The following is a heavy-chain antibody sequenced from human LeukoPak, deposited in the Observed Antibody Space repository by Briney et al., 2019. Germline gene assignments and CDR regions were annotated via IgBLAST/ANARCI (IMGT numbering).Heavy chain of an antibody. D-gene: IGHD3-10*01. CDR1: GGSFSGYY. V-gene: IGHV4-34*01. CDR3: ARLTLYTMVRGVITRDI. Sequence: PSETLSLTCAVYGGSFSGYYWSWIRQPPGKGLEWIGEINHSGNTNYNPSLKSRVTISVDTSKNQFSLKLSSVTAADTAVYYCARLTLYTMVRGVITRDIWGQGTMVTVSS. J-gene: IGHJ3*02. CDR2: INHSGNT.